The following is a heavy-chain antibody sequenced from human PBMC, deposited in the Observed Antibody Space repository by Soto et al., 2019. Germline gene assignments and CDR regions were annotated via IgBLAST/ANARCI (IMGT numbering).Heavy chain of an antibody. J-gene: IGHJ5*02. CDR3: VKHSEYQLLSWFDP. D-gene: IGHD2-2*01. CDR2: ISAGGGNT. V-gene: IGHV3-23*01. CDR1: GFSFSTYA. Sequence: EVQLLEFGGGLVQPGGSLRLSCAASGFSFSTYAMSWVRQAPGKGLEWVSGISAGGGNTFYADSVRGRFTISRDNSKNTLYLQINSLRAEDTALYYCVKHSEYQLLSWFDPWGQGTLVTVSS.